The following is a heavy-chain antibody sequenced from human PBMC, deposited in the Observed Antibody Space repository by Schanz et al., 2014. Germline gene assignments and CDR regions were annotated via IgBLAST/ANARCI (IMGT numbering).Heavy chain of an antibody. CDR3: ASPSGYSDYGTYFDF. Sequence: VQLLESGGGLVQPGGSLRLSCAASGFTFSSYAMSWVRQAPGKGLEWVSALSGSGGSTYYADSVKGRFTISRDNSRNTLYLQMNSLRTEDTAVYYCASPSGYSDYGTYFDFWGQGTLVNVSS. D-gene: IGHD5-12*01. CDR2: LSGSGGST. CDR1: GFTFSSYA. V-gene: IGHV3-23*01. J-gene: IGHJ4*02.